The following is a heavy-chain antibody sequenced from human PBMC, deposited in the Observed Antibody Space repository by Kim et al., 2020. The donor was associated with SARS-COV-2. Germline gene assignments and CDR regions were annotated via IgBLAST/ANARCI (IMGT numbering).Heavy chain of an antibody. Sequence: TTYHAATVRGRFTISRDNEQNSLYLHMNSLRDDDTAICYCVRDDRYALDSWGQGTLVTVSS. CDR2: TT. D-gene: IGHD2-2*01. V-gene: IGHV3-48*02. J-gene: IGHJ4*02. CDR3: VRDDRYALDS.